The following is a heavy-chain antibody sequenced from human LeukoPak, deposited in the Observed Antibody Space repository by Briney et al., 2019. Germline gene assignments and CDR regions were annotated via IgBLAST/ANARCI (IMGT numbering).Heavy chain of an antibody. J-gene: IGHJ4*02. D-gene: IGHD1/OR15-1a*01. CDR2: FDPEDGET. CDR1: GYTLTELS. CDR3: ATDMAPQTGTHFDY. Sequence: ASVKVSCKVSGYTLTELSMHWVRQAPGKGLEWMGGFDPEDGETIYAQKFQGRVTMTEDTSTDTAYMELSSLRSEDTAVYYCATDMAPQTGTHFDYWGQGTLVTVSS. V-gene: IGHV1-24*01.